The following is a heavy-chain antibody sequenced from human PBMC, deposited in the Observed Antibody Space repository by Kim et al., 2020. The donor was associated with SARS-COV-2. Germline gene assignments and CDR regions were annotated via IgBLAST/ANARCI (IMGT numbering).Heavy chain of an antibody. V-gene: IGHV4-59*02. D-gene: IGHD6-13*01. CDR2: IHPNGNT. J-gene: IGHJ4*02. Sequence: SETLSLTCSVSGDSVRDYYWSWIRQPPGKGLEWIAYIHPNGNTNYNPSLKSRVTRSLDTSKKQFSLKLSSATAADTAVYYFTRGSSDQAATPDWWGQGTLVTVS. CDR3: TRGSSDQAATPDW. CDR1: GDSVRDYY.